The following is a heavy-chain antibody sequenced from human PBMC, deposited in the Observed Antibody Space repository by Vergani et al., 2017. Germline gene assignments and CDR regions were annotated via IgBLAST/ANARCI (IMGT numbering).Heavy chain of an antibody. J-gene: IGHJ4*02. CDR1: GFTFSSYW. D-gene: IGHD6-13*01. V-gene: IGHV3-7*03. Sequence: EVQLVESGGGLVQPGGSLRLSCAASGFTFSSYWMSWVRQAPGKGLEWVANIKQDGSEKYYVDSVKGRFTISRDNAKNSLYLQMNSLKTEDTAVYYCTSWSSWAYFDYWGQGTLVTVSS. CDR2: IKQDGSEK. CDR3: TSWSSWAYFDY.